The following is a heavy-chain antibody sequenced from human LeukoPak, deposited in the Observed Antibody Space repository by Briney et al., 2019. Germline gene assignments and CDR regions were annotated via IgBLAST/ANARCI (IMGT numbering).Heavy chain of an antibody. CDR2: INHSGST. D-gene: IGHD5-12*01. J-gene: IGHJ5*02. Sequence: SETLSLTCAVYGGSFSGYYWSWIRPPPGKGLEWIGEINHSGSTNYNPSLKSRVTISVDTSKNQFSLKLTSVSAADTAVYYGAGFRQEEGEGYPTYDYFDPWGQGTLVTVSS. CDR1: GGSFSGYY. V-gene: IGHV4-34*01. CDR3: AGFRQEEGEGYPTYDYFDP.